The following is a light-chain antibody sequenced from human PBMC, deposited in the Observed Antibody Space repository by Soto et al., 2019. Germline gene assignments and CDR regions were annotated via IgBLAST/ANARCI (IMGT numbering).Light chain of an antibody. CDR1: SSSIGSNF. V-gene: IGLV1-51*01. J-gene: IGLJ2*01. Sequence: QSVLTQPPSVSAAPGQKVTISCSGSSSSIGSNFVSWYQQLPGTVPKLLIYDNNKRPSGIPDRFSGSKSGTSATLGITGLQTGDEADYYCGAWDSSLTAVVFGGGTKVTVL. CDR2: DNN. CDR3: GAWDSSLTAVV.